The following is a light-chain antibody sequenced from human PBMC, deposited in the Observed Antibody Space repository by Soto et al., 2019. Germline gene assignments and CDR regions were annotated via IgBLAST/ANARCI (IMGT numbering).Light chain of an antibody. CDR1: SSDVGGYNY. V-gene: IGLV2-14*01. J-gene: IGLJ1*01. Sequence: QSVLTQPASVSGSPGQSIAISCTGTSSDVGGYNYVSWYQLHPDKAPKLIIYDVSNRPSGVSNRFTGSKSGNTASLTISGLQPEDEAEYYCSSYTSSITRVFGTGTKLTVL. CDR3: SSYTSSITRV. CDR2: DVS.